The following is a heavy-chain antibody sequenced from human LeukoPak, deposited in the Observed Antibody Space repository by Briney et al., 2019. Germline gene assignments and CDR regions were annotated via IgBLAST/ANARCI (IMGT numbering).Heavy chain of an antibody. CDR2: VAHTGST. J-gene: IGHJ3*01. V-gene: IGHV4-4*02. D-gene: IGHD1-20*01. CDR3: ARLVVYNWTPRAFDV. CDR1: GDSVSSSHW. Sequence: SGTLSLTCAVSGDSVSSSHWWSWVRQPPGTGLEWIGEVAHTGSTKFTPSLRSRATISIDWSKNQFSLNLTFVTAADTATYFCARLVVYNWTPRAFDVWGQGTMVTVSS.